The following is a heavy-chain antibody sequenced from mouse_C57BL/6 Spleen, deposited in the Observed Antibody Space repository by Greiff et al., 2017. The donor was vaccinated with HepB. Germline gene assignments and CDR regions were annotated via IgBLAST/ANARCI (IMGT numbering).Heavy chain of an antibody. CDR3: TRSEIYYDYDVRAY. CDR2: IDPETGGT. D-gene: IGHD2-4*01. V-gene: IGHV1-15*01. Sequence: VKLMESGAELVRPGASVTLSCKASGYTFTVYEMHWVKQTPVHGLEWIGAIDPETGGTAYNQKFKVKAILTAVKSSSTAYMELRSLTSEDSAVYYCTRSEIYYDYDVRAYWGQGTLVTVSA. J-gene: IGHJ3*01. CDR1: GYTFTVYE.